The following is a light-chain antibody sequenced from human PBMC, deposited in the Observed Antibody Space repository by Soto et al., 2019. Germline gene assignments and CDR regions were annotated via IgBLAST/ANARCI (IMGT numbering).Light chain of an antibody. CDR3: QQYGRYRT. V-gene: IGKV1-5*03. CDR1: QSTSTW. CDR2: KAS. J-gene: IGKJ1*01. Sequence: DIQMTQSPSTLSASVGDRVTITCRASQSTSTWLVWYQHKPGKAPNLLIYKASSLESGVPSRFSGSGSGTHFTLSISSLQPDDVATYYCQQYGRYRTFGQGPKVEIK.